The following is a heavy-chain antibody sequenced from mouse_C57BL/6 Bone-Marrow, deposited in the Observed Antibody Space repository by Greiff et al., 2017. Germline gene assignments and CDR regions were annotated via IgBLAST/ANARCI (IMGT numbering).Heavy chain of an antibody. V-gene: IGHV1-78*01. CDR1: GYTFTDHT. CDR3: ASDYSNYDWYFDV. J-gene: IGHJ1*03. CDR2: IYPRDGST. D-gene: IGHD2-5*01. Sequence: VQLQESDAELVKPGASVKISCKVSGYTFTDHTIHWMKQRPEQGLEWIGYIYPRDGSTKYNEKFKGKATLTADKSSSTAYMQLNSLTSEDSAVYFCASDYSNYDWYFDVWGTGTTVTVSS.